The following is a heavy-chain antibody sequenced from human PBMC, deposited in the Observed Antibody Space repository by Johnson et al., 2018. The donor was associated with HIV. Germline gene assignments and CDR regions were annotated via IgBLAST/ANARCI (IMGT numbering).Heavy chain of an antibody. Sequence: EVQLLESGGGVDQPGGSLRLSCAASGFTFRSYGMHWVRQAPGKGLEWVGRIKRKTDGGTTDYAAPVKGRFTISRDDSKNTLYLQMNSLRAEDTAVYYCAKGGVWIAHDAFDIWGQGTMVTVSS. CDR3: AKGGVWIAHDAFDI. CDR2: IKRKTDGGTT. CDR1: GFTFRSYG. J-gene: IGHJ3*02. D-gene: IGHD5-12*01. V-gene: IGHV3-15*01.